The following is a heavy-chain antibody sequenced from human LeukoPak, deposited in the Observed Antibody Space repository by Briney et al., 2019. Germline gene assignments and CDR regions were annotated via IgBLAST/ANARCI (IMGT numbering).Heavy chain of an antibody. D-gene: IGHD3-22*01. V-gene: IGHV4-59*08. Sequence: SETLSLTCTVSGGSISSYYWSWIRQPPGKGLQWIGYIHYSGSTNYNPSPKSRLTISVDTSRNQFSLRLSSVTAADTAVYFCARGILRDYYDSSGFYHRGGVGYWGQGTLVTVSS. CDR3: ARGILRDYYDSSGFYHRGGVGY. CDR1: GGSISSYY. CDR2: IHYSGST. J-gene: IGHJ4*02.